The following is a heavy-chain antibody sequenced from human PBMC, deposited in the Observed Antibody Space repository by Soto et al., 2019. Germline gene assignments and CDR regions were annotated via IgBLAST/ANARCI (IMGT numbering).Heavy chain of an antibody. V-gene: IGHV3-48*04. J-gene: IGHJ4*02. D-gene: IGHD6-19*01. Sequence: GSLRLSCAASGFTFSSYSMNWVRQAPGKGLEWVSYISSSSSTIYYADSVKGRFTISRDNAKNSLYLQMNSLRAEDTAVYYCARDPIAVAGTKFDYWGQGTLVTVSS. CDR2: ISSSSSTI. CDR3: ARDPIAVAGTKFDY. CDR1: GFTFSSYS.